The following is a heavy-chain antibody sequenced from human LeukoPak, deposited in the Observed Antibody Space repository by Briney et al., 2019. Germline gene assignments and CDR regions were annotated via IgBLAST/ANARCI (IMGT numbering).Heavy chain of an antibody. CDR3: AKEPVPAAILNYMDV. J-gene: IGHJ6*03. CDR1: GFTFSSYA. D-gene: IGHD2-2*02. Sequence: GGSLRLSCAASGFTFSSYAMSWVRQAPGKGLEWVSAISGSGGSTYYADSVRGRFAISRDNSKNTLYLQMNSLRAEDTAVYYCAKEPVPAAILNYMDVWGKGTTVTVSS. CDR2: ISGSGGST. V-gene: IGHV3-23*01.